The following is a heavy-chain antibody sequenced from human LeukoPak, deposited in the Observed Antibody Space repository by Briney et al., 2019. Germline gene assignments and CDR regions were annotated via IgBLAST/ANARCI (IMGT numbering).Heavy chain of an antibody. CDR1: GFPFISYG. Sequence: PGGSLRLSCAASGFPFISYGMHWVRQAPGKGLEGVAFIRYDGSNKYYADSVKGRFTISRDNSKNTLYLQMNSLRAEDTAVYYCARNYYGSGSSYYFDYWGQGTLVTVSS. J-gene: IGHJ4*02. CDR3: ARNYYGSGSSYYFDY. V-gene: IGHV3-30*02. D-gene: IGHD3-10*01. CDR2: IRYDGSNK.